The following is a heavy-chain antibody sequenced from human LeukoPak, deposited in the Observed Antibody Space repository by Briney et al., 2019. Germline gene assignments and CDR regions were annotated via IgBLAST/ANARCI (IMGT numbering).Heavy chain of an antibody. Sequence: SETLSLTCAVSGGSISSGGYSWSWIRQPPGKGLEWIGYIYHSGSTYCNPSLKSRVTISVDRSKNQFSLKLSSVTAADTAVYYCARDASRAHYYDSSGRAAFDIWGQGTMVTVSS. CDR1: GGSISSGGYS. D-gene: IGHD3-22*01. J-gene: IGHJ3*02. CDR2: IYHSGST. CDR3: ARDASRAHYYDSSGRAAFDI. V-gene: IGHV4-30-2*01.